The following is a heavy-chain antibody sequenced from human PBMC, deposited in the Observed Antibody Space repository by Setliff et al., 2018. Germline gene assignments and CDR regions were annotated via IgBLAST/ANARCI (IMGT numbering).Heavy chain of an antibody. V-gene: IGHV1-69*05. CDR1: GGTFRNYG. Sequence: SVKVSCKASGGTFRNYGISWVRQAPGQGLDWMGGIIPIFGTANYAQKFQGKVTMTRDTSTSTVYMELSGLRSEDTAVYYCARVYLAGSGWDKANALDIWGQGTMVTVSS. CDR2: IIPIFGTA. D-gene: IGHD6-19*01. J-gene: IGHJ3*02. CDR3: ARVYLAGSGWDKANALDI.